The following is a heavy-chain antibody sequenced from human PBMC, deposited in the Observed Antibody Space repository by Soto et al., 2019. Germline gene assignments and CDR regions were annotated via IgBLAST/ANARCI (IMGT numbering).Heavy chain of an antibody. J-gene: IGHJ4*02. CDR3: AIPPPIEVAGPDY. CDR1: GGSISCSPYH. D-gene: IGHD6-19*01. V-gene: IGHV4-39*02. CDR2: IDDSGKV. Sequence: PSETLSLTCTVSGGSISCSPYHWVWIRQPPGKGLEWIGSIDDSGKVYYNPSLTGRATLLVDTSKNRFSLNLNSVTAADTAVYYCAIPPPIEVAGPDYWGQGTLVTVSS.